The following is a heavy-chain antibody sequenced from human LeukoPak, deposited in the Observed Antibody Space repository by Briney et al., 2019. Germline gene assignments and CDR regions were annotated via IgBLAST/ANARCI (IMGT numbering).Heavy chain of an antibody. CDR1: GGSISSYY. CDR2: IYSSGST. Sequence: SETLSLTCTVSGGSISSYYWSWIRQPAGKGLEWIGRIYSSGSTNYDPSLKSRVTMSVDTSKNQFSLKLSSVTAADTAVYYCARSKAYYDGSGYANDCWGQGTLVTVSS. V-gene: IGHV4-4*07. J-gene: IGHJ4*02. CDR3: ARSKAYYDGSGYANDC. D-gene: IGHD3-22*01.